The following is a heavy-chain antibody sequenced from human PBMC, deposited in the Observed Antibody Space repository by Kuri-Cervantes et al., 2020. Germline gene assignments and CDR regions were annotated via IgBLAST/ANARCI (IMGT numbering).Heavy chain of an antibody. CDR3: ARASIAARLPSLYYYYYMDV. V-gene: IGHV4-59*01. D-gene: IGHD6-6*01. J-gene: IGHJ6*03. CDR2: IYYSGST. CDR1: GGSFSSYY. Sequence: SQTLSLTCAVYGGSFSSYYWSWIRQPPGKGLEWIGYIYYSGSTKYNPSLKSRVTISVDTSKNQFSLKLSSVTAADTAVYYCARASIAARLPSLYYYYYMDVWGKGTTVTVSS.